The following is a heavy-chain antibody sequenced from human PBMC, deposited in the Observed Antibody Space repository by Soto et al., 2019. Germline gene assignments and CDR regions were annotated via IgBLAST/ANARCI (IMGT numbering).Heavy chain of an antibody. D-gene: IGHD2-15*01. J-gene: IGHJ4*02. V-gene: IGHV1-69*02. CDR3: ERRGNDRYCRGGSCFYYFDY. CDR1: GGTFSSYT. Sequence: QVQLVQSGAEVKKPGSSVKVSCKASGGTFSSYTISWVRQAPGQGLEWMGRIIPILGIANYAQKFQGRVTITADKSTSTAYMELRRMRSEETAVYYCERRGNDRYCRGGSCFYYFDYWGQGTLVTVSS. CDR2: IIPILGIA.